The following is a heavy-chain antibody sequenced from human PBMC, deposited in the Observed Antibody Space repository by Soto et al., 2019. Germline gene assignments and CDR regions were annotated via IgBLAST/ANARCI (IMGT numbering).Heavy chain of an antibody. J-gene: IGHJ4*02. D-gene: IGHD5-12*01. Sequence: ASVKGSCKTSGFTFTTHAIHWVRQAPGQRFEWMGWINAGNGNTKYSQRFQDRVTITRDTSASTAYMELSSLTSEDRAVYYCARRNNSGPIDYWGQGTLVTVSS. CDR3: ARRNNSGPIDY. V-gene: IGHV1-3*01. CDR1: GFTFTTHA. CDR2: INAGNGNT.